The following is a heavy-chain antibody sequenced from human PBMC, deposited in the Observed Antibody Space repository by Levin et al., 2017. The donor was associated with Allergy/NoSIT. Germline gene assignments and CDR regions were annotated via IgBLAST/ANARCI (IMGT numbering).Heavy chain of an antibody. CDR1: GGTFSSYA. Sequence: ASVKVSCKASGGTFSSYAISWVRQAPGQGLEWMGGIIPIFGTANYAQKFQGRVTITADESTSTAYMELSSLRSEDTAVYYCASHFDPEYCSSTSCYPGAFDIWGQGTMVTVSS. CDR2: IIPIFGTA. CDR3: ASHFDPEYCSSTSCYPGAFDI. D-gene: IGHD2-2*01. J-gene: IGHJ3*02. V-gene: IGHV1-69*13.